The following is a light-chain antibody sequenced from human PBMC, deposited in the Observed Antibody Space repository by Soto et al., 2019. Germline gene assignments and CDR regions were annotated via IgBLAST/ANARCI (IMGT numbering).Light chain of an antibody. CDR1: SSDVGGYHY. CDR2: EVS. Sequence: QSALTQPPSASGSPGQSVTISCTGTSSDVGGYHYVSWYQQHPGKAPKLMIYEVSKRPSGVHDRFSGSKSGNTASLTVSGLQAEDEADYYCSSYAGSNNHVLFGGGTKLTVL. V-gene: IGLV2-8*01. J-gene: IGLJ2*01. CDR3: SSYAGSNNHVL.